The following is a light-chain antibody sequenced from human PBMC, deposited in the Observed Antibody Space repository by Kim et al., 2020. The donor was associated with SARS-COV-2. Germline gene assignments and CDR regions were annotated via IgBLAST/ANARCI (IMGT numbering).Light chain of an antibody. J-gene: IGKJ1*01. CDR1: QSISIY. V-gene: IGKV1-39*01. CDR2: TAS. Sequence: ASVGDRVTITCRASQSISIYLNWYQQKPGKAPKLLIYTASSLQSGVPSRFSGSGSGTDFTLTISSLQPADFATYYCQQSYISPCTFGQGTKVDIK. CDR3: QQSYISPCT.